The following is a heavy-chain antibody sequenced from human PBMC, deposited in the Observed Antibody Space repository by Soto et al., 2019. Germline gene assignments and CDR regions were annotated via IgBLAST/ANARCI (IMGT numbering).Heavy chain of an antibody. CDR2: LSSDGFGT. Sequence: VGSLRLSCAASVFTLSAYWMHWVRQAPGRGLEWVSRLSSDGFGTAYADSVKGRFHISRDNARNTLFLQMNGLRAEDTAVYYCARDLGGPDYWGRGTLVTVSS. D-gene: IGHD3-16*01. CDR3: ARDLGGPDY. CDR1: VFTLSAYW. J-gene: IGHJ4*02. V-gene: IGHV3-74*03.